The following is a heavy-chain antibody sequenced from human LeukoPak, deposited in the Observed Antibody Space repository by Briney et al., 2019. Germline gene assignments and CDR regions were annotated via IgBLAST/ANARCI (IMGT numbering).Heavy chain of an antibody. CDR3: ARSLAGPSGYFDY. CDR1: GFTFSSSW. CDR2: MKQDGSEK. D-gene: IGHD6-19*01. V-gene: IGHV3-7*01. J-gene: IGHJ4*02. Sequence: PGGSLRLSCAASGFTFSSSWMTWVRQAPGKGLEGVANMKQDGSEKYSVDSVKGRFTISRDNAKNSLYLQMNSLRAEDTAVYYCARSLAGPSGYFDYWGRGTLVTVSS.